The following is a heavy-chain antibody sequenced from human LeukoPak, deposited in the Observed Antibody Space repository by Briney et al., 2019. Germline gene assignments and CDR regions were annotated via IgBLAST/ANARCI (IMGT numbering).Heavy chain of an antibody. Sequence: ASVKASCKASGYTFTGYYMHWVRRAPGQGLEWMGWINPNSGGTNYAQKFQGRVTMTRDTSISTAYMELSRLRSDDTAVYYCASSMTTVTTAATLDYFDYWGQGTLVTVSS. CDR1: GYTFTGYY. J-gene: IGHJ4*02. V-gene: IGHV1-2*02. D-gene: IGHD4-17*01. CDR3: ASSMTTVTTAATLDYFDY. CDR2: INPNSGGT.